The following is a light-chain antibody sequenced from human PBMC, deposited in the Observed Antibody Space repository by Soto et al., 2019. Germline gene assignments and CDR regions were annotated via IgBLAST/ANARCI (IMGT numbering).Light chain of an antibody. J-gene: IGKJ3*01. CDR3: QQRTNSEIT. Sequence: IVLRLSAATLSLSAGGGATRGCRASQSVSRYLAWYQQKPGQAPRLLIYDASNRATGIPARFSGSGSGTDFTLTISSLGADDFAVYYCQQRTNSEITFGPGTKWIS. V-gene: IGKV3-11*01. CDR2: DAS. CDR1: QSVSRY.